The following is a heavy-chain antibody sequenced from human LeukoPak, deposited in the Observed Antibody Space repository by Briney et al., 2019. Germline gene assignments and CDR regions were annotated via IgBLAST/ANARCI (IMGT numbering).Heavy chain of an antibody. CDR3: AELGITMIGGV. D-gene: IGHD3-10*02. J-gene: IGHJ6*04. CDR2: ISGSGDST. Sequence: GGSLRLSCAASGFTFSNAWMSWVRQAPGKGLEWVSGISGSGDSTYYADSVKGRFTISRDNDKNSLDLQMNSLRAEDTAVYYCAELGITMIGGVWGKGTTVTISS. V-gene: IGHV3-23*01. CDR1: GFTFSNAW.